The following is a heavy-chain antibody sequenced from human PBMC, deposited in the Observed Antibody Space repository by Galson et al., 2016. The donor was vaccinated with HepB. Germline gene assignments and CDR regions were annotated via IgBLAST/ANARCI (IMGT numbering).Heavy chain of an antibody. V-gene: IGHV1-46*01. D-gene: IGHD2-2*01. CDR1: GYIFSTYY. CDR3: ARVIEIVTVAGALDN. CDR2: ISPSGGST. Sequence: CKASGYIFSTYYIHWVRQAPGQGLDWMGVISPSGGSTSYAQKFQGRVTMTRNTSTGTVFMELSSLRAEDTAVYYCARVIEIVTVAGALDNWGQGTLVTVSS. J-gene: IGHJ4*02.